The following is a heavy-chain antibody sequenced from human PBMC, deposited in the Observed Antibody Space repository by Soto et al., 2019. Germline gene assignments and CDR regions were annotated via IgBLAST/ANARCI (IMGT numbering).Heavy chain of an antibody. V-gene: IGHV3-9*01. J-gene: IGHJ4*02. CDR2: ISWSSDGM. CDR1: GFTFDDYS. D-gene: IGHD5-18*01. Sequence: EVQLVESGGDLVQPGGSLRLSCAASGFTFDDYSMHWVRQVPGKGLEWVSSISWSSDGMAYAGSVKGRFTISRNSAKNSLYLQMNSLRVEDTALYYCAKGGERGYSYGRFDYWGQGTLVTVSS. CDR3: AKGGERGYSYGRFDY.